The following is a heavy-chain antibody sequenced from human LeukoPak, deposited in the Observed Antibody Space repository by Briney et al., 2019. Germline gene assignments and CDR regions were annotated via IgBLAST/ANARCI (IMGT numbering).Heavy chain of an antibody. Sequence: GGSLRLSCAASRFTLSNYWMSWVRQAPGKGLEWVANIKQDGSETYYVDSVKGRFTISRDGAKNSLSLQMNSLRAEDTAVYYCARQRGSGCLDYWGQGTLVTVSS. CDR1: RFTLSNYW. CDR2: IKQDGSET. D-gene: IGHD6-19*01. J-gene: IGHJ4*02. CDR3: ARQRGSGCLDY. V-gene: IGHV3-7*01.